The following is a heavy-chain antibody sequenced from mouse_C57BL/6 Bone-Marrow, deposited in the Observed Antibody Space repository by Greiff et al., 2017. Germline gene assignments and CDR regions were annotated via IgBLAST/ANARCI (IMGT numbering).Heavy chain of an antibody. CDR3: ARDDYGSSYWYCDV. D-gene: IGHD1-1*01. Sequence: QVQLQQPGAELVRPGTSVKLSCKASGYTFTSYWMHWVKQRPGQGLEWIGVIDPSDSYTNYNQKFKGKATLTVDTSSSTAYMQLSSLTSEDSAVYYGARDDYGSSYWYCDVWGTGTTVTVSS. J-gene: IGHJ1*03. CDR1: GYTFTSYW. CDR2: IDPSDSYT. V-gene: IGHV1-59*01.